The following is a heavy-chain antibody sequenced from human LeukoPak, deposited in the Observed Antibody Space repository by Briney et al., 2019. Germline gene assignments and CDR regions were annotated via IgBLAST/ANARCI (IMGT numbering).Heavy chain of an antibody. CDR1: GGSISSYY. V-gene: IGHV4-59*01. Sequence: SQTLSLTCTVSGGSISSYYWSWIRQPPGKGMEWIGYIYYSGSTNYNPSLKSRVTISVDTSKNQFSLKLSSVTAADTAVYYCARADGYCSGGSCYSAAYYYMDVWGKGTTVTVSS. J-gene: IGHJ6*03. D-gene: IGHD2-15*01. CDR2: IYYSGST. CDR3: ARADGYCSGGSCYSAAYYYMDV.